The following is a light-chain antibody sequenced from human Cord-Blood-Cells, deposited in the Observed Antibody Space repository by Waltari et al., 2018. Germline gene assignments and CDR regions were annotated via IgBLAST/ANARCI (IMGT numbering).Light chain of an antibody. J-gene: IGLJ3*02. Sequence: QSALTQPASVSGSPGQSTTISCTGTSSDVGGYNYVSCYQQHPGKAPKLMIYDVSNRPSGVSNRFSGSKSGNTASLTISGLQAEDEADYYCSSYTSSSTWVFGGGTKLTVL. CDR3: SSYTSSSTWV. CDR1: SSDVGGYNY. V-gene: IGLV2-14*03. CDR2: DVS.